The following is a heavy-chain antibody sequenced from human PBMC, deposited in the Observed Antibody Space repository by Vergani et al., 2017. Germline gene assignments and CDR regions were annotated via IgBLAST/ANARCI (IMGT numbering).Heavy chain of an antibody. V-gene: IGHV4-4*08. CDR1: GGSFNTYY. CDR2: IYSTGST. CDR3: AREGLHSGSGSYNDY. D-gene: IGHD3-10*01. Sequence: QVQLEESGPGLVKPSETLSLTCTVSGGSFNTYYWSWIRQSPGKGLEWIGYIYSTGSTNYNPSLESRVTMSVDTSKSQFSLKLSSVTAADTAMYYCAREGLHSGSGSYNDYWGQGTLVTVSS. J-gene: IGHJ4*02.